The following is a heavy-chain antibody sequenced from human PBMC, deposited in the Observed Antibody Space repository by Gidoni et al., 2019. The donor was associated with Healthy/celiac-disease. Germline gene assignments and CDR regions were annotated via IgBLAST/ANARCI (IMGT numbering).Heavy chain of an antibody. D-gene: IGHD6-13*01. V-gene: IGHV1-2*02. CDR1: GYTFTGYY. CDR2: INPNSGGT. J-gene: IGHJ3*02. CDR3: ARDRDSSWYSHAFDI. Sequence: QVQLVQSGAEVKKPGASVKVSCKASGYTFTGYYMHWVRQAPGQGLEWMGWINPNSGGTNYAQKFQGRVTMTRDTSISTAYMELSRLRSDDTAVYYCARDRDSSWYSHAFDIWGQGTMVTVSS.